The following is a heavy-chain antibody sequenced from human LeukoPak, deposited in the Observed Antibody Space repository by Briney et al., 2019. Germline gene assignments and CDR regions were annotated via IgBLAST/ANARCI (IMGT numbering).Heavy chain of an antibody. D-gene: IGHD6-19*01. V-gene: IGHV4-59*08. CDR3: ARHPFSAPFDY. Sequence: SETLSLTCTVSGGSISGFYWSWIRQPPGKGLEWIGYIYYSGDSNYNPSLKSRVTMSLDTSKNQFFLKVSSVTATDTAVYYCARHPFSAPFDYWGQGILVTVSS. CDR1: GGSISGFY. CDR2: IYYSGDS. J-gene: IGHJ4*02.